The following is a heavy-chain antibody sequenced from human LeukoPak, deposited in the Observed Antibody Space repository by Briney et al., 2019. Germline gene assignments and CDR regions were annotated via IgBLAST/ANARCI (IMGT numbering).Heavy chain of an antibody. Sequence: GGSLRLSCAVSGITLSNYGMSWVRQAPGKGLEWVAGISGSGGSTHYADSVKGRFTISRDNSKNTLYLQMNSLRAEDTAVYYCAKWRAVAGTDYYYGMDVWGQGTTVTVSS. CDR1: GITLSNYG. D-gene: IGHD6-19*01. CDR3: AKWRAVAGTDYYYGMDV. J-gene: IGHJ6*02. V-gene: IGHV3-23*01. CDR2: ISGSGGST.